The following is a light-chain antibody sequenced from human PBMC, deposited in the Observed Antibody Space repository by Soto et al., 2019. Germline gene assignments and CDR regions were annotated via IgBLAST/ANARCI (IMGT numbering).Light chain of an antibody. CDR2: AVS. V-gene: IGLV2-14*01. CDR3: RSYTTTSTVV. Sequence: QSALTQPASVSGSPGQSITISCTGTSSDVGGFNYVSWYQQHPGKAPKLMIYAVSDRPSGVSDRFSGSKSDNTASLTISGLLAEDEADYYCRSYTTTSTVVFGGGTKLTVL. J-gene: IGLJ3*02. CDR1: SSDVGGFNY.